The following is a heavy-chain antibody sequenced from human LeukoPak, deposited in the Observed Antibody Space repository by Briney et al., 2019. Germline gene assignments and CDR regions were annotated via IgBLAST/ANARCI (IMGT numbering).Heavy chain of an antibody. Sequence: GGSLRLSCAASGFTFSSYGMHWVRQAPGKGLEWVAFIRYDGSNKYYADSVKGRFTISRDNSKNTLYLQMNSLRAEDTAVYYCAKDRNWGSSYFDYWGQGTLVTASS. V-gene: IGHV3-30*02. CDR1: GFTFSSYG. J-gene: IGHJ4*02. CDR2: IRYDGSNK. CDR3: AKDRNWGSSYFDY. D-gene: IGHD7-27*01.